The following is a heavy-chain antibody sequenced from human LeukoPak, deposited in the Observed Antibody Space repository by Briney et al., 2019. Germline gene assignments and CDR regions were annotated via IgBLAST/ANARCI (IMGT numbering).Heavy chain of an antibody. Sequence: SQTLSLTCTVSGGSISSGSYYWSWIRQPAGKGLEWIGRIYTSGSTNYNPSLKSRVTISVDTSKNQFSLKLSSVTAADTAVYYCARDGITGTTESLYYYYMDVWGKGTTVTVSS. CDR1: GGSISSGSYY. CDR2: IYTSGST. CDR3: ARDGITGTTESLYYYYMDV. D-gene: IGHD1-20*01. J-gene: IGHJ6*03. V-gene: IGHV4-61*02.